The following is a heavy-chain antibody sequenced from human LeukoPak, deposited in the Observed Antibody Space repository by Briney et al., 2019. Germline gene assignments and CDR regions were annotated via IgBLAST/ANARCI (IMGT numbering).Heavy chain of an antibody. V-gene: IGHV4-30-2*01. Sequence: SETLSLTCTVSGGSISSGGYYWSWIRQPPGKGLEWIGYIYHSGSTYYNPSLKSRVTISVDRSKNQFSLKLSSVTAADTAVYYCARDGSGYDLLDYWGQGTLVTVSS. J-gene: IGHJ4*02. CDR1: GGSISSGGYY. D-gene: IGHD5-12*01. CDR3: ARDGSGYDLLDY. CDR2: IYHSGST.